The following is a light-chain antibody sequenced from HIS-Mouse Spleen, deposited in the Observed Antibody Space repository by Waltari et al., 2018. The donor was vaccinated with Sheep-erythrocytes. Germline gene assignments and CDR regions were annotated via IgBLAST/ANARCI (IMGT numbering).Light chain of an antibody. Sequence: QSDLTPPRPVSGSPGQSVTISCPGTTSDVGGYNYVSWYQQHPGKAPKLMIYDVSKRPSGVPDRFSGSKSGNTASLTISGLQAEDEADYYCCSYAGSYTFWVFGGGTKLTVL. V-gene: IGLV2-11*01. CDR2: DVS. J-gene: IGLJ3*02. CDR1: TSDVGGYNY. CDR3: CSYAGSYTFWV.